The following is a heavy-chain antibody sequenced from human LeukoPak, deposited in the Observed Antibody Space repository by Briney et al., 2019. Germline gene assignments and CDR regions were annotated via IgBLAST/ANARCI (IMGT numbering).Heavy chain of an antibody. Sequence: GGSLRLSCAASGFTFSSHGMHWVRQAPGKGLEWVAVISYDGSNKYYADSVKGRFTISRDNSKNTLYLQMNSLRAEDTAVYYCAKAAAADPSHGMDVWGQGTTVTVSS. CDR3: AKAAAADPSHGMDV. D-gene: IGHD6-13*01. CDR2: ISYDGSNK. V-gene: IGHV3-30*18. CDR1: GFTFSSHG. J-gene: IGHJ6*02.